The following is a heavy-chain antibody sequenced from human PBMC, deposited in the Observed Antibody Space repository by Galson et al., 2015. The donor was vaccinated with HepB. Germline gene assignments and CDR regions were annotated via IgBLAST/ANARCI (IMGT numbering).Heavy chain of an antibody. CDR1: GYTFNNYG. D-gene: IGHD2-2*01. V-gene: IGHV1-18*04. Sequence: SVKVSCKASGYTFNNYGITWIRQAPGQGLEWMGWISVYNGNTDKAQNLQGRLTMTTDTTTNTASMELRSLRYEDTAVYFCARGGVGVPSAMTWFDFGGQGPLTTVS. CDR3: ARGGVGVPSAMTWFDF. J-gene: IGHJ5*01. CDR2: ISVYNGNT.